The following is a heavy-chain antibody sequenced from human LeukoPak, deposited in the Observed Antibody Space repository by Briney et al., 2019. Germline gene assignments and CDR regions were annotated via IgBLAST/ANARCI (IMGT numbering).Heavy chain of an antibody. CDR1: GGSISSGSYY. CDR3: ARESVAAAGSYYFDY. D-gene: IGHD6-13*01. CDR2: IYTSGST. V-gene: IGHV4-61*02. Sequence: SETLSLTCTVSGGSISSGSYYRSWIRQPAGKGLEWIGRIYTSGSTNYNPSLKSRVTISVDTSKNQFSLKLSSVTAADTAVYYCARESVAAAGSYYFDYWGQGTLVTVSS. J-gene: IGHJ4*02.